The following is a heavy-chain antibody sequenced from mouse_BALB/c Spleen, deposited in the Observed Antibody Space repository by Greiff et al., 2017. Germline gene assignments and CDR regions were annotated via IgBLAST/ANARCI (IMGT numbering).Heavy chain of an antibody. V-gene: IGHV5-9-4*01. Sequence: EVQLVESGGGLVKPGGSLKLSCAASGFTFSSYAMSWVRQSPEKRLEWVAEISSGGSYTYYPDTVTGRFTISRDNAKNTLYLEMSSLRSEDTAMYYCASTDRYDYAMDYWGQGTSVTVSS. CDR3: ASTDRYDYAMDY. CDR1: GFTFSSYA. CDR2: ISSGGSYT. J-gene: IGHJ4*01. D-gene: IGHD2-14*01.